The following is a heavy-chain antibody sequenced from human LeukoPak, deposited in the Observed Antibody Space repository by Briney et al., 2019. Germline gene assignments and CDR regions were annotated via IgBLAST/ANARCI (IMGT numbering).Heavy chain of an antibody. CDR1: GFTFSSYG. V-gene: IGHV3-30*03. J-gene: IGHJ4*02. CDR3: ATEIDYGDFVHNFDY. Sequence: GGSLRLSCAASGFTFSSYGMHWVRQAPGKGLEWVAVISYDGSIKYYADSLKGRFTISRDNSKNTLSLQMNSLRAEDTAVYYCATEIDYGDFVHNFDYWGQGTLVTVSS. CDR2: ISYDGSIK. D-gene: IGHD4-17*01.